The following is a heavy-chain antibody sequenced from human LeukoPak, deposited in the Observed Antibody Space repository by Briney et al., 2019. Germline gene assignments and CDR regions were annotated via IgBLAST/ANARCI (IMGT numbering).Heavy chain of an antibody. CDR1: GFTFTSYA. Sequence: GGSLRLSCAASGFTFTSYAMSWVRQAPGKGLEWGSGISGSGGSTDYADSVKGRFTISRDNSKNTLYLQMNSLRAEDTAVYYCAKENAYSSGWGSYFDYWGQGTLVTVSS. CDR2: ISGSGGST. V-gene: IGHV3-23*01. J-gene: IGHJ4*02. CDR3: AKENAYSSGWGSYFDY. D-gene: IGHD6-19*01.